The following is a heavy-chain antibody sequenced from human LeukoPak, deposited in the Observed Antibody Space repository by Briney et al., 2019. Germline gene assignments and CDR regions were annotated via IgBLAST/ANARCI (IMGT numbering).Heavy chain of an antibody. J-gene: IGHJ4*02. CDR1: GFTFSSYA. Sequence: GSLRLSCAASGFTFSSYAMSWIRQPAGKRLEWIGRINTSGSTNYKPSLKSRVTMSVDTSKNQFSLKLSSVTAADTAVYYCARDNRGYDYWGQGTLVTVSS. CDR3: ARDNRGYDY. CDR2: INTSGST. D-gene: IGHD3-16*01. V-gene: IGHV4-4*07.